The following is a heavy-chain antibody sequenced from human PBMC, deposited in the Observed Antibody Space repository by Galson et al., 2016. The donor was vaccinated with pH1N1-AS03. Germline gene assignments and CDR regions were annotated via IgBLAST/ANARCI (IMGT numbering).Heavy chain of an antibody. CDR1: GSIFSNYW. J-gene: IGHJ4*02. CDR3: ARHASPTILSYHFDF. CDR2: IFPGDSDV. Sequence: QSGAEVKKPGESLKISCQASGSIFSNYWIAWVRQMPGKGLQWMGIIFPGDSDVRYNPSFQGQVTISADKSINTANLQWSSLKASDTAIYYCARHASPTILSYHFDFWGRGTLVTVSS. V-gene: IGHV5-51*01. D-gene: IGHD1-26*01.